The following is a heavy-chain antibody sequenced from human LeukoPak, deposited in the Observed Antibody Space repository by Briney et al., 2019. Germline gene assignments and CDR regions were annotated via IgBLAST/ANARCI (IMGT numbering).Heavy chain of an antibody. J-gene: IGHJ4*02. CDR1: GGICIHYS. CDR3: AKMGGPTPPQ. CDR2: IIPTGGAT. V-gene: IGHV1-69*10. D-gene: IGHD2-8*01. Sequence: VKESCKAGGGICIHYSLNCLGQPIGRELVDMVGIIPTGGATKFQQKFQSTVTITAEKSSNTVYMELSSLRPEDTAVYYCAKMGGPTPPQWGQATLVTV.